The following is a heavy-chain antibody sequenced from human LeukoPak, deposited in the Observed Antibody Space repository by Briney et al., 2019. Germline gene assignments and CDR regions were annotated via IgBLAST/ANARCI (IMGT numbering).Heavy chain of an antibody. CDR1: GDFISGSY. D-gene: IGHD7-27*01. CDR2: IYTTGTA. J-gene: IGHJ4*02. V-gene: IGHV4-4*07. Sequence: PSETLSLTCTVSGDFISGSYWSWIRQPAGKGLEWIGRIYTTGTANYNPSLTSRVTMSVDTSKKQLSLKPNSVTAADTAVYYCATVGGEGGFLHYWGQGILVAVSS. CDR3: ATVGGEGGFLHY.